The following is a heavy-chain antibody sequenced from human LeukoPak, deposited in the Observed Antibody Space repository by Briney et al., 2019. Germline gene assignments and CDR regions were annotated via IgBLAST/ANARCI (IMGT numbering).Heavy chain of an antibody. CDR3: ARDLIGYFDWLRSAYYYYGMDV. Sequence: PGRSLRLSCAASGFTFSSYGMHWVRQAPGKGLEWVAVIWYDVSNKYYADSVKGRFTISRDNSKNTLYLQMNSLRAEDTAVYYCARDLIGYFDWLRSAYYYYGMDVWGQGTTVTVSS. CDR1: GFTFSSYG. V-gene: IGHV3-33*01. D-gene: IGHD3-9*01. CDR2: IWYDVSNK. J-gene: IGHJ6*02.